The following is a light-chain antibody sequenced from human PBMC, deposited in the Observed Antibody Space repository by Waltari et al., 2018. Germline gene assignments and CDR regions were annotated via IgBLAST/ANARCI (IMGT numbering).Light chain of an antibody. CDR1: QSITKW. Sequence: DIQMTQSPSTLSESVGDRVTLTCRASQSITKWLAWYQQKPGKAPKLLIYKASNLERGGPSRFSGRRSGTEFTLTISSLQPDDFATYYCQQYDNYWTFGQGTKVEIK. J-gene: IGKJ1*01. CDR3: QQYDNYWT. V-gene: IGKV1-5*03. CDR2: KAS.